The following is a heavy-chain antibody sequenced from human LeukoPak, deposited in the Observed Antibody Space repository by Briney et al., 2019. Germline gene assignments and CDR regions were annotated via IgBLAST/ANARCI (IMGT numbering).Heavy chain of an antibody. CDR2: MNPKSGDA. D-gene: IGHD1-26*01. Sequence: ASVRVSCTASGYTLSTYDINWVRQAPGQGLEWMGWMNPKSGDAGYAQDFQNRVTISSNTSINTAFMEMRRLISEDTAVYYCARQYSGSYFSLGYRGQGTLVTVSS. J-gene: IGHJ4*02. CDR3: ARQYSGSYFSLGY. V-gene: IGHV1-8*02. CDR1: GYTLSTYD.